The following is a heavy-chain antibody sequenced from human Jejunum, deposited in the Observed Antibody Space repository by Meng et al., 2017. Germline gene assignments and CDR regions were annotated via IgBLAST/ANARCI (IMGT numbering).Heavy chain of an antibody. V-gene: IGHV1-69*01. CDR1: GGIFSTFA. Sequence: VPLVQSWAEVKKPGSSVKGSCKASGGIFSTFAFTWVRQAPGKGLEWMGVIIPLYGTTKYAQQFQGRVTITADESTTTVYMEVGSLTSEDTAVYYCAKSITASYNWFDPWGQGALVTVSS. CDR3: AKSITASYNWFDP. J-gene: IGHJ5*02. D-gene: IGHD1-14*01. CDR2: IIPLYGTT.